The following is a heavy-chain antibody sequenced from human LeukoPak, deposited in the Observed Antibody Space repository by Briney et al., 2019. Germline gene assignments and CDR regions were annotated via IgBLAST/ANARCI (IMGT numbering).Heavy chain of an antibody. V-gene: IGHV4-30-2*01. CDR2: IYHSGST. Sequence: NPSQTLSLTCAVSGGSISSGGYSWSWIRQPPGKGLEWIGYIYHSGSTYYNPSLKSRVTISVDRSKNQFSLKLSSVTAADTAVYYCAVITMIEVDAFDIWGQGTMVTVSS. J-gene: IGHJ3*02. CDR1: GGSISSGGYS. D-gene: IGHD3-22*01. CDR3: AVITMIEVDAFDI.